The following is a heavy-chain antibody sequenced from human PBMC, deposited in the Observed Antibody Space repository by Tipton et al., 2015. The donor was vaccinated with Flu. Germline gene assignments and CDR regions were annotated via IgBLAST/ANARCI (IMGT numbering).Heavy chain of an antibody. CDR2: IYTSGST. CDR3: ARGHSYYYYMDV. Sequence: TLSLTCTVSGGSISSSSYYWGWIRQPPGKGLEWIGSIYTSGSTNYNPSLKSRVTMSVDTSKNQFSLKLSSVTAADTAVYYCARGHSYYYYMDVWGKGTTVTVSS. CDR1: GGSISSSSYY. J-gene: IGHJ6*03. V-gene: IGHV4-39*07.